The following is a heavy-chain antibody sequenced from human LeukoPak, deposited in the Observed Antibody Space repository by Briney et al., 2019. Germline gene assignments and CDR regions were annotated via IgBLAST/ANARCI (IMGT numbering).Heavy chain of an antibody. Sequence: PGESLRLSCAASGFTFSSYAMSWVRQAPGKGLEWVSGISVSGSSTAYAESVKGRFTVSRDNPRNTLHMQMNSLRAEDTALYYCAIMHPYYDGNGYWVQWGQGTLVTVSS. CDR1: GFTFSSYA. D-gene: IGHD3-22*01. J-gene: IGHJ4*02. CDR2: ISVSGSST. V-gene: IGHV3-23*01. CDR3: AIMHPYYDGNGYWVQ.